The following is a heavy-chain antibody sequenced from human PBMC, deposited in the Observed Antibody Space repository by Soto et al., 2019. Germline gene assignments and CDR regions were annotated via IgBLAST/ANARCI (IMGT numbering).Heavy chain of an antibody. J-gene: IGHJ3*02. CDR1: GYTFTSYG. D-gene: IGHD3-3*01. CDR3: ARVFGYYDFWSGYQSPDAFDI. Sequence: ASVKVSCKASGYTFTSYGISWVRQAPGQGLEWMGWISAYNGNTNYAQKLQGRVTMTTDTSMSTAYMELRSLRSDDTAVYYCARVFGYYDFWSGYQSPDAFDIWGQGTMVTVSS. CDR2: ISAYNGNT. V-gene: IGHV1-18*01.